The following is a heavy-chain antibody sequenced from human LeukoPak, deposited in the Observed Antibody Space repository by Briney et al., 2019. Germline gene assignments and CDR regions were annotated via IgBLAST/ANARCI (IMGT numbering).Heavy chain of an antibody. CDR3: AKLWFGESTS. CDR1: GFTFINFD. CDR2: IRYDGSNK. V-gene: IGHV3-30*02. J-gene: IGHJ5*02. D-gene: IGHD3-10*01. Sequence: GGSLRLSCAASGFTFINFDMYWVRQAPGKGLGWVTFIRYDGSNKYYADSVKGRFTISRDNSKNTLYLQMNSLRAEDTAVYYCAKLWFGESTSWGQGTLVTVSS.